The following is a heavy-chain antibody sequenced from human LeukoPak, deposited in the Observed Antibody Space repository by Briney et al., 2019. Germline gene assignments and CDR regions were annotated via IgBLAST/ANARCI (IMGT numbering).Heavy chain of an antibody. CDR1: EFTFSSYA. CDR2: ISGSGCVT. J-gene: IGHJ4*02. CDR3: AKAWSSGGWIPDY. D-gene: IGHD2-15*01. V-gene: IGHV3-23*01. Sequence: GGSLRLSCAASEFTFSSYAMNWVRQAPGKGLEWVSAISGSGCVTYYADSVKGRFTISRDNSKNTLYLQMSSLRAEDTAVYFCAKAWSSGGWIPDYWGQGTLVTVSS.